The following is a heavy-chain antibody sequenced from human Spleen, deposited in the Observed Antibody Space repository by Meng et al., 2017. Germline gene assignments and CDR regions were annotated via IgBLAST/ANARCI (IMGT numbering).Heavy chain of an antibody. Sequence: GESLKISCTASGFTINTYVLHWVRQAPGKGLEWVAVNAIDGSNYKQYADSVKGRFTISRDNSKNTLFLQMNSLRPEDTAVYYCARDYGWYTRTDYWGQGTLVTVSS. CDR2: NAIDGSNYK. D-gene: IGHD6-19*01. J-gene: IGHJ4*02. CDR3: ARDYGWYTRTDY. V-gene: IGHV3-30*03. CDR1: GFTINTYV.